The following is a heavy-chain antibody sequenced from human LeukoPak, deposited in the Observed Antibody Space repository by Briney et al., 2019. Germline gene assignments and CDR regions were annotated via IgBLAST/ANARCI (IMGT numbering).Heavy chain of an antibody. J-gene: IGHJ5*02. CDR1: GGSISSSSYY. Sequence: PSETLSLTCTVSGGSISSSSYYWGWIRQPPGKGLEWIGSIYYSGSTYYNPSLKSRVTISVDTSKNQLSLKLSSVTAADTAVYYCARRANTWFDPWGQGTLVTVSS. CDR3: ARRANTWFDP. CDR2: IYYSGST. D-gene: IGHD2/OR15-2a*01. V-gene: IGHV4-39*01.